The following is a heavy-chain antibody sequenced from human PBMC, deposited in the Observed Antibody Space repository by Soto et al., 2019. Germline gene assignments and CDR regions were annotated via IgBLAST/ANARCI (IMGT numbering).Heavy chain of an antibody. CDR2: ISYDGINE. CDR1: GFTFTSYA. CDR3: ARDPLRLGELSLIGSFDH. D-gene: IGHD3-16*02. Sequence: QVQLVESGGSVVQPGRSLRLSCEASGFTFTSYAMHWVRQAPGKGLEWVAVISYDGINEYYADSVKGRFTISRDNSKNTLFLQMSSLRVDNTPVYYCARDPLRLGELSLIGSFDHWGQGTLVTVSS. J-gene: IGHJ4*02. V-gene: IGHV3-30*15.